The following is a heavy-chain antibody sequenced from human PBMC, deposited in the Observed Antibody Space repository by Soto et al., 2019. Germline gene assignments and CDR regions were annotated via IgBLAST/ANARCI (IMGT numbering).Heavy chain of an antibody. Sequence: SETLSLTCAVYGGSFSGYYWSWIRQPPGKGLEWIGEINHSGSTNYNPSLKSRVTISVDTSKNQFSLKLSSVTAADTAVYYCARSNFWSGYDDFDYWGQGTLVTVSS. V-gene: IGHV4-34*01. CDR1: GGSFSGYY. J-gene: IGHJ4*02. CDR2: INHSGST. D-gene: IGHD3-3*01. CDR3: ARSNFWSGYDDFDY.